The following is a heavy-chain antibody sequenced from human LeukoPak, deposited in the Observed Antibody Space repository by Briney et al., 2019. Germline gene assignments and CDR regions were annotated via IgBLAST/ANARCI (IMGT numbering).Heavy chain of an antibody. CDR1: GFTFSSYG. CDR2: ISYDGSNK. V-gene: IGHV3-30*03. CDR3: ARELRIAAALYYFDY. Sequence: PGRSLRLSCAASGFTFSSYGMHWVRQAPGKGLEWVAVISYDGSNKYYADSVKGRFTISRDNSKNTLYLQMNSLRAEDTAVYYCARELRIAAALYYFDYWGQGTLVTVSS. J-gene: IGHJ4*02. D-gene: IGHD6-13*01.